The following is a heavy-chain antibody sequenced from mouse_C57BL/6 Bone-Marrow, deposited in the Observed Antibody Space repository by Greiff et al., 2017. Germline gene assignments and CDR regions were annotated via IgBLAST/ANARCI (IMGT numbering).Heavy chain of an antibody. D-gene: IGHD1-1*01. CDR3: ARDRVGTTGFAY. J-gene: IGHJ3*01. V-gene: IGHV14-3*01. CDR2: IDPANGNT. Sequence: EVQLQQSVAELVRPGASVKLSCTASGFNFKNTDMHWVKQRPEQGLEWIGRIDPANGNTKYAPKFQGKATITADTSSNTAYLQLSSLSSEDTSIYYCARDRVGTTGFAYWGQGTLVTVSA. CDR1: GFNFKNTD.